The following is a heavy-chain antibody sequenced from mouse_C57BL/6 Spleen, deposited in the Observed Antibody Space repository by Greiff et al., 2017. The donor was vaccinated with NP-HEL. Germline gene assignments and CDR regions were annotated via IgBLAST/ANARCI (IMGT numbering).Heavy chain of an antibody. D-gene: IGHD1-1*01. V-gene: IGHV3-6*01. CDR3: ARGSPHYYGSSHYAMDY. Sequence: EVQRVESGPGLVKPSQSLSLTCSVTGYSITSGYYWNWIRQFPGNKLEWMGYISYDGSNNYNPSLKNRISITRDTSKNQFFLKLNSVTTEDTATYYCARGSPHYYGSSHYAMDYWGQGTSVTVSS. CDR1: GYSITSGYY. CDR2: ISYDGSN. J-gene: IGHJ4*01.